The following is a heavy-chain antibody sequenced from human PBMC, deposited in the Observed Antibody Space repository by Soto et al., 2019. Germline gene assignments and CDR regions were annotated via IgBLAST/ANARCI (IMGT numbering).Heavy chain of an antibody. V-gene: IGHV4-39*01. CDR3: VSQRTTVPTQAYFDY. D-gene: IGHD4-17*01. CDR1: GGSVTNSSYY. Sequence: EILYLSCSVSGGSVTNSSYYWGWIRQSPGKGLEWIGSVYYRGRSYSKSSVKSRVTISVDTSKNRFSLSLNSVTASDTAVYFCVSQRTTVPTQAYFDYWGPGALVTVSS. J-gene: IGHJ4*02. CDR2: VYYRGRS.